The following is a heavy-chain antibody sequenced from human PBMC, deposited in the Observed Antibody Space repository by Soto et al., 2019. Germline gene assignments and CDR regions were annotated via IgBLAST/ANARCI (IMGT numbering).Heavy chain of an antibody. CDR1: GFTFSSYG. CDR2: IWYDGSNK. Sequence: GGSLRLSCAASGFTFSSYGMHWVRQAPGKGLERVAVIWYDGSNKYYADSVKGRFTIYRDNSKNTLYLQMNSLRAEDTAVYYCARDGVYCSSTSCYSEGYYYMDVWGKGTTVTVSS. V-gene: IGHV3-33*01. J-gene: IGHJ6*03. D-gene: IGHD2-2*01. CDR3: ARDGVYCSSTSCYSEGYYYMDV.